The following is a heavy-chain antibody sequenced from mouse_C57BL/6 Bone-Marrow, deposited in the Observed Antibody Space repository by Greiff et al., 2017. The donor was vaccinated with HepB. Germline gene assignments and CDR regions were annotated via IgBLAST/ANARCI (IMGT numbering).Heavy chain of an antibody. CDR2: ISYDGSN. J-gene: IGHJ3*01. CDR1: GYSITSGYY. D-gene: IGHD2-4*01. V-gene: IGHV3-6*01. CDR3: ANYDYGGFAY. Sequence: EVQVVESGPGLVKPSQSLSLTCSVTGYSITSGYYWNWIRQFPGNKLEWMGYISYDGSNNYNPSLKNRISITRDTSKNQFFLKLNSVTTEDTATYYCANYDYGGFAYWGQGTLVTVSA.